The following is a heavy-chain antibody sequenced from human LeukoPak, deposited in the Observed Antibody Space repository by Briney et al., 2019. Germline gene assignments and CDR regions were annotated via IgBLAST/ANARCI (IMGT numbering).Heavy chain of an antibody. Sequence: GRSLRLSCAASGFTFSRYSIHWVRQAPGEGLEWVAMISYDGNTKSYADSVKGRFTISRDNSKNTMYLQMNSLRGEDTAVYYCARVGIVVIPAARFDFWGQGTLVIVSS. V-gene: IGHV3-30*07. CDR3: ARVGIVVIPAARFDF. D-gene: IGHD2-2*01. J-gene: IGHJ4*02. CDR2: ISYDGNTK. CDR1: GFTFSRYS.